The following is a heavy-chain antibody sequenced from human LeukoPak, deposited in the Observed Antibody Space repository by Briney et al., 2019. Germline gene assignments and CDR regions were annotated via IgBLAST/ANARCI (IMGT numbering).Heavy chain of an antibody. CDR1: GFTFSSYA. CDR3: AREPVEGWPVGEFDY. V-gene: IGHV3-30*04. J-gene: IGHJ4*02. D-gene: IGHD4-23*01. Sequence: PGGSLRLSCAASGFTFSSYAMHWVRQAPGKGLEWVAVISYDGSNKYYADSVKGRFTISRDNSKNTLYLQMNSLRAEDTAVYYCAREPVEGWPVGEFDYWGQGTLVTVSS. CDR2: ISYDGSNK.